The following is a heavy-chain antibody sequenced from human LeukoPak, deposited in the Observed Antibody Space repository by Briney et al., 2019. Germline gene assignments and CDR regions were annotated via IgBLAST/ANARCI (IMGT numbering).Heavy chain of an antibody. CDR1: GITFSAYW. CDR3: ARKTVVGSYFDY. J-gene: IGHJ4*02. Sequence: GGSLRLSCAASGITFSAYWMSWARQAPGKGLEWVANIKQDGSDKYYVDSVKGRFTISRDNAKNSLYLQMNSLRAEDTAVYYCARKTVVGSYFDYWGQGAPVTVSS. CDR2: IKQDGSDK. V-gene: IGHV3-7*03. D-gene: IGHD4-23*01.